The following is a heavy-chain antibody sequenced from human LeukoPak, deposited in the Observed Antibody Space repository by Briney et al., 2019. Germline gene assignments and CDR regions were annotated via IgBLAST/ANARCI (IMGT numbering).Heavy chain of an antibody. CDR2: INHSGST. J-gene: IGHJ6*04. CDR1: GGSFSGYY. V-gene: IGHV4-34*01. D-gene: IGHD2-2*01. CDR3: ARVNSAPAAVPTDPYYYYYGMDV. Sequence: SETPSLTCAVYGGSFSGYYWSWIRQPPGKGLEWIGEINHSGSTNYNPSLKSRVTISVDTSKNQFSLKLSSVTAADTAVYYCARVNSAPAAVPTDPYYYYYGMDVWGKGTTVTVSS.